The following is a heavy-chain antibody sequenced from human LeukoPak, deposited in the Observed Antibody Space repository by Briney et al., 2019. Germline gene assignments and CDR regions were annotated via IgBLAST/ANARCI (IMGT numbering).Heavy chain of an antibody. V-gene: IGHV3-64*01. J-gene: IGHJ4*02. D-gene: IGHD3-9*01. CDR1: GFTFSSYA. CDR3: ARAWDYDILTGPIGY. CDR2: ISSNGGST. Sequence: GGSLRLSCAASGFTFSSYAMHWVRQAPGKGLEYVSAISSNGGSTYYANSVKGRFTISRDNSKNTLYLQMGSLRAEDMAVYYCARAWDYDILTGPIGYWGQGTLVTVSS.